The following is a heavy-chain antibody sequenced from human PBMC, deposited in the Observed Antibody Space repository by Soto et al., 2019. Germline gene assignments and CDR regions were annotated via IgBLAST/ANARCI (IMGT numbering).Heavy chain of an antibody. CDR1: GGSIRSGGHY. CDR2: IYHSGST. CDR3: ARVAGGYGDGEFVY. J-gene: IGHJ4*02. V-gene: IGHV4-31*03. Sequence: QVQLQESGPGLVKPSQTLSLTCTVSGGSIRSGGHYWSWIRQPPGKGLEWIGYIYHSGSTFYNPSLTSRITLSVATSKNQFSLRLISVTAADTAVYYCARVAGGYGDGEFVYWVQGTLVTVSS. D-gene: IGHD4-17*01.